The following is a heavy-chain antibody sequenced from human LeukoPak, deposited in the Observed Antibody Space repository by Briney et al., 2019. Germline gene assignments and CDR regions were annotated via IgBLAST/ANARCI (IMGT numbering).Heavy chain of an antibody. CDR1: GFTFSSYA. D-gene: IGHD3-16*01. Sequence: GGFLRLSCAASGFTFSSYALSWVRQAPGKGLEWVSGISGSGGTTYYADSVKGRFTISRDNSKNTLYLQMNSLRAEDTAVYYCAKMRVGGLRGGSFDYWGQGTLVTVSS. CDR3: AKMRVGGLRGGSFDY. J-gene: IGHJ4*02. V-gene: IGHV3-23*01. CDR2: ISGSGGTT.